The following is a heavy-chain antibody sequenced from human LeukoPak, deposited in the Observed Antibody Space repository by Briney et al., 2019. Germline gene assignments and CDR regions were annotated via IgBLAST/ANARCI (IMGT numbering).Heavy chain of an antibody. CDR1: GFTFDDYA. CDR2: ISWNSGSI. CDR3: AKASEGGPYGDYGSLSGYYFDY. J-gene: IGHJ4*02. Sequence: GGSQRLSCAASGFTFDDYAMHWVRQAPGKGLEWVSGISWNSGSIGYADSVKGRFTISRDNAKNSLYLQMNSLRAEDTALYYCAKASEGGPYGDYGSLSGYYFDYWGQGTLVTVSS. V-gene: IGHV3-9*01. D-gene: IGHD4-17*01.